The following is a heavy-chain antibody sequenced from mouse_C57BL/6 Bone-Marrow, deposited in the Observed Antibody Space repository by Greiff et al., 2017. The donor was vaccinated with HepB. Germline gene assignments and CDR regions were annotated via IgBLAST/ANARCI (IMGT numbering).Heavy chain of an antibody. Sequence: EVQLQQSGPELVKPGASVKIPCKASGYTFTDYNMDWVKQSHGKSLEWIGDINPNNGGTIYNQKFKGKATLTVDTSSSTAYMELRSLTSEDTAVYYCALYYGSSYWYFDVWGTGTTVTVSS. CDR2: INPNNGGT. CDR3: ALYYGSSYWYFDV. J-gene: IGHJ1*03. V-gene: IGHV1-18*01. CDR1: GYTFTDYN. D-gene: IGHD1-1*01.